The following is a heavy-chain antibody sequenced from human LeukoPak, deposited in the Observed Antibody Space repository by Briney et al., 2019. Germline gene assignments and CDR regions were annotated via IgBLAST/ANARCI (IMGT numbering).Heavy chain of an antibody. CDR2: IYYSGST. D-gene: IGHD2-2*01. CDR3: ARDLVEWDCSSTSCYTKRDAFDI. CDR1: GGSISSGDYY. J-gene: IGHJ3*02. Sequence: PSETLSLTCTVSGGSISSGDYYWSWIRQPPGKGLEWIGYIYYSGSTYYNPSLKSRVTISVDTSKNQFSLKLSSVTAADTAVYYCARDLVEWDCSSTSCYTKRDAFDIWGQETMVTVSS. V-gene: IGHV4-30-4*02.